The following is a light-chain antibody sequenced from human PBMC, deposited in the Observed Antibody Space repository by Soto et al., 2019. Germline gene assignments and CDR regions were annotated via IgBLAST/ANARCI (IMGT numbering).Light chain of an antibody. CDR1: NSDVGDYNL. V-gene: IGLV2-23*01. Sequence: QSLLTQSASVSESPGQSITISCTGTNSDVGDYNLVSWYQHHPDKAPKLMIYEGSKRPSGVSNRFSGSKYGNTASLTISGLQAEDEAHYYCCSFAGGTTFYVFGTGTKVTVL. J-gene: IGLJ1*01. CDR2: EGS. CDR3: CSFAGGTTFYV.